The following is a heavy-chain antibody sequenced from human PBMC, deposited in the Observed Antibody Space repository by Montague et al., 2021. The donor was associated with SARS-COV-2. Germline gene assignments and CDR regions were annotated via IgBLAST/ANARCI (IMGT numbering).Heavy chain of an antibody. CDR3: WRSSGP. CDR2: IGGTTGYI. D-gene: IGHD3-22*01. V-gene: IGHV3-21*01. Sequence: SLRLSCAASGFTFSAYTMNWVRQAPGKGLEWVSSIGGTTGYIYYADSVKGRFTISRDNAKNSLYLQMDSLRADDTAIYYCWRSSGPWGQGTLVTASS. CDR1: GFTFSAYT. J-gene: IGHJ5*02.